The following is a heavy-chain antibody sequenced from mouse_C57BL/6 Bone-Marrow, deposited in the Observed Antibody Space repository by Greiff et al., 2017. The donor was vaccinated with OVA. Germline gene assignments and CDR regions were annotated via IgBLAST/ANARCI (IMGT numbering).Heavy chain of an antibody. D-gene: IGHD2-1*01. CDR3: ARAKGNYPFAY. J-gene: IGHJ3*01. CDR1: GFTFSSYA. CDR2: ISDGGSYT. V-gene: IGHV5-4*03. Sequence: EVMLVESGGGLVKPGGSLKLSCAASGFTFSSYAMSWVRQTPEKRLEWVATISDGGSYTYYPDNVKGRFTISRDNAKNNLYLQMSHLKSEDTAMYYCARAKGNYPFAYWGQGTLVTVSA.